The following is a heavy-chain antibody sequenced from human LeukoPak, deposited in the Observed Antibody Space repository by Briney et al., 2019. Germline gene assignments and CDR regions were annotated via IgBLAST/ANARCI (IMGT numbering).Heavy chain of an antibody. J-gene: IGHJ4*02. CDR2: IYYSGST. Sequence: NPSETLSLTCTVSGGSISSSSYYWGWIRQPPGKGLEWIGSIYYSGSTYYNPSLKSRVTISVDTSKNQFSLKLSSVTAADTAVYYCARATYYYDSSGYSNFDYWGQGTLVTVSS. V-gene: IGHV4-39*07. D-gene: IGHD3-22*01. CDR3: ARATYYYDSSGYSNFDY. CDR1: GGSISSSSYY.